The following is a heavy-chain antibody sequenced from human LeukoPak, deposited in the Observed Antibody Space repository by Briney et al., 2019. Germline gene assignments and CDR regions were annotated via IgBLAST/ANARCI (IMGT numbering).Heavy chain of an antibody. D-gene: IGHD2-15*01. CDR2: IYYSGST. Sequence: SETLSLTCTVSGGSISSSSYYWGWIRQPPGKGLEWIGSIYYSGSTYYNPSLKSRVTISVDTSKNQFSLKLSSVTAADTAVYYCARIQGYCSGGSCYPGYNWFDPWGQGTLVTVSS. CDR1: GGSISSSSYY. CDR3: ARIQGYCSGGSCYPGYNWFDP. V-gene: IGHV4-39*07. J-gene: IGHJ5*02.